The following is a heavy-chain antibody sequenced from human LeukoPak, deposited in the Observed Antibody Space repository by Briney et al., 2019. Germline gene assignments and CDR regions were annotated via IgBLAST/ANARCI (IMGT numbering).Heavy chain of an antibody. V-gene: IGHV1-18*01. CDR2: ISAYDGNT. D-gene: IGHD3-10*01. CDR1: GYTFTSYS. J-gene: IGHJ6*03. Sequence: GASVKVSCKASGYTFTSYSISWVRQAPGQGLEWMGWISAYDGNTDYAQKLQGRATMTTDTSTSTAYMELSSLRSEDTAVYYCARAMYYYGSGGYYCYYMDVWGKGTTVTISS. CDR3: ARAMYYYGSGGYYCYYMDV.